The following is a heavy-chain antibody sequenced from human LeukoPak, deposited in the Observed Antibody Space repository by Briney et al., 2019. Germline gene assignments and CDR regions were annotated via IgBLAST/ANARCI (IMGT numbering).Heavy chain of an antibody. CDR1: GYTFTGYY. Sequence: GASVKVSCKASGYTFTGYYMHRVRQAPGQGLEWMGWINPNSGGTNYAQKFQGRVTMTRDTSISAAYMELSRLRSDDTAVYYCARVGRRYGSGSYYFFDYWGQGTLVTVSS. CDR2: INPNSGGT. D-gene: IGHD3-10*01. J-gene: IGHJ4*02. V-gene: IGHV1-2*02. CDR3: ARVGRRYGSGSYYFFDY.